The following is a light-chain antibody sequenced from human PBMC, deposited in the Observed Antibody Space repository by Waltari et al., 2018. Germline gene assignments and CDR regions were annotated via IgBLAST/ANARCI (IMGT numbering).Light chain of an antibody. CDR2: WAS. V-gene: IGKV4-1*01. CDR1: QSVLYSSNNKNY. CDR3: EQYDMTRRT. J-gene: IGKJ1*01. Sequence: DIVMTQSPDSLAVSLGARATINCKSRQSVLYSSNNKNYLAWYQLKPVQPTKLLIYWASTRDTGVHDRFSCSRSERDCSLTISSLQAEDVAVYYYEQYDMTRRTFGQGTKVEMK.